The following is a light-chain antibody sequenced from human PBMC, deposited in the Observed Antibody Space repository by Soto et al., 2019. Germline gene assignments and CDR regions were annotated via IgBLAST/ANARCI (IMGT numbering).Light chain of an antibody. J-gene: IGKJ1*01. CDR3: HQYDSSPRT. Sequence: EIVLTQSPGTLSLSPGERATLSCRASQSVSNYLAWYQRKPGQAPRLLIYGASSRATGIPDRFSGSGSGADFTLTISRLEPEDFAVYYCHQYDSSPRTFGQGTKVEIQ. V-gene: IGKV3-20*01. CDR1: QSVSNY. CDR2: GAS.